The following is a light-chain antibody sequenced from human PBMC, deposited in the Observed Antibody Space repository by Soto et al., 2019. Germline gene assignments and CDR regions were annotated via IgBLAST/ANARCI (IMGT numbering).Light chain of an antibody. V-gene: IGLV1-44*01. CDR2: SNS. CDR1: SSNIGNDI. CDR3: ATWDDRLQGLV. J-gene: IGLJ2*01. Sequence: QAVVTQPPSASGAPGQRVTISCSGSSSNIGNDIVNWYQQVPGTAPKLLIYSNSQRPSGVPDRFSGSKSGTSASLAIRGLQSEDEADYFCATWDDRLQGLVFGGGT.